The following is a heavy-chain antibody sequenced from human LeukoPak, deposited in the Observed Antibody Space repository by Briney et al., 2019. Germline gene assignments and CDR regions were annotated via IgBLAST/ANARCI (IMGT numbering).Heavy chain of an antibody. J-gene: IGHJ5*02. V-gene: IGHV4-4*07. CDR3: ARLMNTSGYHYWFDP. D-gene: IGHD3-22*01. Sequence: SETLSLTCTVSGGSISNYYWSWIRQPAGKGLEWIGRIYSSGSTNYNPSLKSRVTMSVDTSKNQFSLKLSSVTAADTAVYYRARLMNTSGYHYWFDPWGQGTLVTVSS. CDR1: GGSISNYY. CDR2: IYSSGST.